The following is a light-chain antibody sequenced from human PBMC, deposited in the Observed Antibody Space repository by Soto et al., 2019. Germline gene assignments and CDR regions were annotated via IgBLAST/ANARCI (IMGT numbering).Light chain of an antibody. J-gene: IGLJ1*01. CDR1: SSDVGGYNY. Sequence: QSVLTQPASVSGSPGQSITISCTGTSSDVGGYNYVSWYQQHPGKAPKLMIYEVSNRPSGVSNRFSGSKSGNTASLTISGLRAEDEADYYCCSYTSSSTPYVFGTGTKLTVL. CDR3: CSYTSSSTPYV. CDR2: EVS. V-gene: IGLV2-14*01.